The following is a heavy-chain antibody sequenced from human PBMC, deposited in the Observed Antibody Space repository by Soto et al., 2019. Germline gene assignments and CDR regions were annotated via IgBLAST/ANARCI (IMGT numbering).Heavy chain of an antibody. J-gene: IGHJ6*02. V-gene: IGHV3-66*01. CDR1: VFTVSSNY. CDR3: AREGGYYYGMDV. Sequence: GGSLRLSCAASVFTVSSNYMSWVRQAPGKGLEWVSVIYSGGSTYYADSVKGRFTISRDNSKNTLYLQMNSLRAEDTAVYYCAREGGYYYGMDVWGQGTTVTVSS. CDR2: IYSGGST. D-gene: IGHD3-16*01.